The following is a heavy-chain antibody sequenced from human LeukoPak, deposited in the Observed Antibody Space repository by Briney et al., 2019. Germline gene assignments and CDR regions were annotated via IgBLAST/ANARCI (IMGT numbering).Heavy chain of an antibody. Sequence: GGSLRLSCAASGFTFSSYAMSWVRQAPGKGLEWVSAISGSGGSTYYADSVKGRFTISSDNSKNTLYLQMNSLRAEDTAVYYCARDGADIIVVVPAPPDYWGQGTLVTVSS. J-gene: IGHJ4*02. V-gene: IGHV3-23*01. CDR2: ISGSGGST. D-gene: IGHD2-21*01. CDR3: ARDGADIIVVVPAPPDY. CDR1: GFTFSSYA.